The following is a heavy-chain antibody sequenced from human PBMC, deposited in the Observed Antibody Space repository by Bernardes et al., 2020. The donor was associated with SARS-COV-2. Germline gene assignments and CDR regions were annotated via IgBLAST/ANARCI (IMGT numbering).Heavy chain of an antibody. V-gene: IGHV1-8*02. J-gene: IGHJ3*02. Sequence: ASVKVSCETSGYTFTSYDIIWVRQATGQGLEWMGWMNPTNGNTSSAQKFQGRVTMTRHTSIGTAYMELSGLRSDDTAVYYCARPLAEWPEHLVPTFDIWGQGTVITVSS. CDR2: MNPTNGNT. CDR3: ARPLAEWPEHLVPTFDI. D-gene: IGHD6-13*01. CDR1: GYTFTSYD.